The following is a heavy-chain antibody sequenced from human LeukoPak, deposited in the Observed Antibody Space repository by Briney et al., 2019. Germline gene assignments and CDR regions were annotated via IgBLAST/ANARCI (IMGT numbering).Heavy chain of an antibody. CDR3: AKVQQLVTDAFDI. CDR1: GFTFSSYA. V-gene: IGHV3-23*01. Sequence: GGSLRLSCAASGFTFSSYAMSWVRQAPGKGLEWVSATSGSGGSTYYADSVKGRFTISRDNSKNTLYLQMNSLRAEDTAVYYCAKVQQLVTDAFDIWGQGTMVTVSS. J-gene: IGHJ3*02. D-gene: IGHD6-13*01. CDR2: TSGSGGST.